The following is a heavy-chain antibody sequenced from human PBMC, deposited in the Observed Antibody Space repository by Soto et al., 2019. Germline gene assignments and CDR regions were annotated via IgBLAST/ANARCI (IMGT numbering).Heavy chain of an antibody. J-gene: IGHJ4*02. CDR1: GGSFSGYY. CDR2: INHSGST. V-gene: IGHV4-34*01. D-gene: IGHD6-19*01. Sequence: SETLSLTCAVYGGSFSGYYWSWIRQPPGKGLEGIGEINHSGSTNYNPSLKSRVTISVDTSKNQFSLKLSSVNAADKAVYYCARSRGGWDYWGQGTLVTVS. CDR3: ARSRGGWDY.